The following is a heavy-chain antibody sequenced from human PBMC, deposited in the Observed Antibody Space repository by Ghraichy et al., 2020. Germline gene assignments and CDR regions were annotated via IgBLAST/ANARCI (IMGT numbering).Heavy chain of an antibody. CDR1: GGSFSGYY. D-gene: IGHD6-6*01. Sequence: SETLSLTCAVYGGSFSGYYWSWIRQPPGKGLEWIGEINHSGSTNYNPSLKSRVTISVDTSKNQFSLKLSSVTAADTAVYYCARGEWRSSRRGVGKFDYWGQGTLVTVSS. CDR3: ARGEWRSSRRGVGKFDY. V-gene: IGHV4-34*01. J-gene: IGHJ4*02. CDR2: INHSGST.